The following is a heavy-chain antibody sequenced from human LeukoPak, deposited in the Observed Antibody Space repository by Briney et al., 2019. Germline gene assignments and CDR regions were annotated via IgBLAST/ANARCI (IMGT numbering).Heavy chain of an antibody. CDR1: GGSISSGGYY. D-gene: IGHD3-22*01. CDR2: IYYSGST. J-gene: IGHJ3*01. Sequence: SETLSLTCTVSGGSISSGGYYWSWIRQHPGKGLEWIGYIYYSGSTNYNPSLRSRVTISVDTSKNQFSLKLSSVTAADTAVYYCAKSTYYYDTFVNAFDFWGQGTVVTVSS. V-gene: IGHV4-61*08. CDR3: AKSTYYYDTFVNAFDF.